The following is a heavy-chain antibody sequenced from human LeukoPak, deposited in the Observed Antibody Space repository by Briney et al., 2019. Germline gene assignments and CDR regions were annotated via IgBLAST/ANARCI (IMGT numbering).Heavy chain of an antibody. D-gene: IGHD3-3*01. CDR2: IKSKTDGGTT. CDR3: TTPHYDFWSGYWNFDY. V-gene: IGHV3-15*01. Sequence: GGSLRLSCAASGSTFSNAWMSWVRRAPGKGLEWVGRIKSKTDGGTTDYAAPVKGRFTISRGDSKNTLYLQMNSLKTEDTAVYYCTTPHYDFWSGYWNFDYWGQGTLVTVSS. J-gene: IGHJ4*02. CDR1: GSTFSNAW.